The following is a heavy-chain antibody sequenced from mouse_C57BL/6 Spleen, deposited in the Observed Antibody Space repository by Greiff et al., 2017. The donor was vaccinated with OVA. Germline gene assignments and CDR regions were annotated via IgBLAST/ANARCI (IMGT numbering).Heavy chain of an antibody. CDR1: GYTFTSYT. CDR3: ARWGYDYDEGFAY. D-gene: IGHD2-4*01. V-gene: IGHV1-4*01. Sequence: VKLVESGAELARPGASVKMSCKASGYTFTSYTMHWVKQRPGQGLEWIGYINPSSGYTKYNQKFKDKATLTADKSSSTAYMQLSSLTSEDSAVYYCARWGYDYDEGFAYWGQGTLVTVSA. J-gene: IGHJ3*01. CDR2: INPSSGYT.